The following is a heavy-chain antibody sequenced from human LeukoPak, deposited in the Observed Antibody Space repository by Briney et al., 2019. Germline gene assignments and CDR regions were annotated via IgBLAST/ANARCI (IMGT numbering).Heavy chain of an antibody. Sequence: PGRSLRLSCAASGFTFSSYGMHWVRQAPGKGLEWVAVISYDGSNKYYADSVKGRFTISRDNSKNTLYLQMNSLRAEDTAVYYCAKSPSSWHGHDYWGQGTLVTVSS. CDR3: AKSPSSWHGHDY. CDR2: ISYDGSNK. V-gene: IGHV3-30*18. J-gene: IGHJ4*02. D-gene: IGHD6-13*01. CDR1: GFTFSSYG.